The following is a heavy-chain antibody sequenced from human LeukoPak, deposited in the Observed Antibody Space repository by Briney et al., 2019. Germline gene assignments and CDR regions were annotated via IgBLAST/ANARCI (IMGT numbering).Heavy chain of an antibody. D-gene: IGHD5-18*01. V-gene: IGHV1-24*01. J-gene: IGHJ3*02. CDR1: GYTLTELS. Sequence: ASVKVSCKVSGYTLTELSMHWVRQAPGKGLEWMGGFDPEDGETIYAQKFQGRVTMTEDTSTDTAYMELSSLRSEDTAVYYCATDLPRVGYSYGPWAFDIWGQGTMVTVSS. CDR3: ATDLPRVGYSYGPWAFDI. CDR2: FDPEDGET.